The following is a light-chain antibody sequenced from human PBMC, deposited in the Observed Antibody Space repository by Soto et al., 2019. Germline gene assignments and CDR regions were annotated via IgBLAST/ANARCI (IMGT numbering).Light chain of an antibody. CDR3: LQTYSSPPLT. V-gene: IGKV1-39*01. J-gene: IGKJ4*01. CDR2: AAS. CDR1: QGITTY. Sequence: DIQMTQSPSSLSASVGDRVTITCRASQGITTYLNWYQQKPGKAPKLLIYAASILQSGVPSRFSGSGSGTDFTLTISSLLPEDCATYYCLQTYSSPPLTFGGGTRVEIK.